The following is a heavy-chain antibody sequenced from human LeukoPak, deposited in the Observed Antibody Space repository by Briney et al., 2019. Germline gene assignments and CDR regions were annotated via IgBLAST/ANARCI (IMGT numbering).Heavy chain of an antibody. CDR1: GGSIGSYY. D-gene: IGHD4-17*01. V-gene: IGHV4-59*01. CDR2: IYYSGST. J-gene: IGHJ5*02. CDR3: ARERYGDYVSWFDP. Sequence: PSETLSLTCTVSGGSIGSYYWSWIRQPPGKGLEWIGYIYYSGSTNYNPSLKSRVTISVDTSKNQFSLKLSSVTAADTAVYYCARERYGDYVSWFDPWGQGTLVTVSS.